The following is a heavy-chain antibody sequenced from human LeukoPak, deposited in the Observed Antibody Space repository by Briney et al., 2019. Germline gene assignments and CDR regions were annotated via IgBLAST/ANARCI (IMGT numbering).Heavy chain of an antibody. V-gene: IGHV1-2*04. CDR3: ARSSDYDILTGYLFPYGMDV. CDR2: INPNSGGT. D-gene: IGHD3-9*01. J-gene: IGHJ6*02. CDR1: GYTFTGYY. Sequence: ASVKVSCKASGYTFTGYYMHWVRQAPGQGLEWMGWINPNSGGTNYAQKFQGWVTMTRDTSISTAYMELSRLRSDDTAVYYCARSSDYDILTGYLFPYGMDVWGQGTTVTVSS.